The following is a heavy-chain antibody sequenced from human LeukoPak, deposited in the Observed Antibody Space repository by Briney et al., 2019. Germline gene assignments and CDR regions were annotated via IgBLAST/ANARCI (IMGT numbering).Heavy chain of an antibody. J-gene: IGHJ6*03. CDR2: ISSSSSYI. CDR3: ARGGTNCSGGSCYLPAAYYYYYYMDV. V-gene: IGHV3-21*01. Sequence: GGSLRLSCAASGFTFSSYSMNWVRQAPGKGLEWVSSISSSSSYIYYADSVKGRFTISRDNAKNSLYLQMNSLRAEDTAVYYCARGGTNCSGGSCYLPAAYYYYYYMDVWGKGTTVTVSS. CDR1: GFTFSSYS. D-gene: IGHD2-15*01.